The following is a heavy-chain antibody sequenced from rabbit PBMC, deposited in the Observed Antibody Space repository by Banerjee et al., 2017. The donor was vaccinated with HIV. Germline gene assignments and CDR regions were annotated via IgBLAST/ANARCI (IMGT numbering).Heavy chain of an antibody. D-gene: IGHD6-1*01. Sequence: QSLEESGGDLVKPGGTLTLTCTASGFDLSSSYWICWVRQAPGKGLEWIARIGTGSSANTDYASWAKGRFTISKTSSMLVTLQMTSLTAADTATYFCARVGYTYGDGGDGYSKWGLWGQGTLVTVS. V-gene: IGHV1S40*01. CDR2: IGTGSSANT. CDR1: GFDLSSSYW. CDR3: ARVGYTYGDGGDGYSKWGL. J-gene: IGHJ4*01.